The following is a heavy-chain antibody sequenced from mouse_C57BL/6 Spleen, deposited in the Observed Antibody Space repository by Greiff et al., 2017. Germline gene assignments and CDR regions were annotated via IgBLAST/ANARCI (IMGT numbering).Heavy chain of an antibody. D-gene: IGHD2-2*01. J-gene: IGHJ3*01. CDR1: GYTFTSYW. CDR3: ARDGYDRLAY. CDR2: IYPGSGST. V-gene: IGHV1-55*01. Sequence: QVQLQQPGAELVKPGASVKMSCKASGYTFTSYWITWVKQRPGQGLEWIGDIYPGSGSTNYNEKFKSKATLTGDTSSSTAYMQLSSRTSEDSAVYYCARDGYDRLAYWGQGTLVTVSA.